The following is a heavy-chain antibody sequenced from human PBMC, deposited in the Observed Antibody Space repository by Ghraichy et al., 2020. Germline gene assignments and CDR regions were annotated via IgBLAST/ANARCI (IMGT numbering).Heavy chain of an antibody. CDR2: ISPYNGNT. J-gene: IGHJ4*02. CDR1: GYTFTNYG. Sequence: ASVKVSCRASGYTFTNYGISWVRQPPGQGLEWMGWISPYNGNTDYAQKLQGRVTMTTDTSTGTAYMELRSLTSDDTAVYYCARYYYASGSYFYYFDYWGQGTLATVSS. D-gene: IGHD3-10*01. CDR3: ARYYYASGSYFYYFDY. V-gene: IGHV1-18*01.